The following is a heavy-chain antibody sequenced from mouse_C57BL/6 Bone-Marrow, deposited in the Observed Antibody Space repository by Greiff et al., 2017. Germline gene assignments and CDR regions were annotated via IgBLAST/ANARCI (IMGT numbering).Heavy chain of an antibody. CDR1: GFTFSDYG. D-gene: IGHD1-1*01. V-gene: IGHV5-17*01. Sequence: EVKLMESGGGLVKPGGSLKLSCAASGFTFSDYGMHWVRQAPEKGLEWVAYISSGSSTIYYADTVKGRFTISRDNAKNTLFLQMTSLRSEDTAMYYCARPSSRILYAMDYWGQGTSVTVSS. CDR3: ARPSSRILYAMDY. J-gene: IGHJ4*01. CDR2: ISSGSSTI.